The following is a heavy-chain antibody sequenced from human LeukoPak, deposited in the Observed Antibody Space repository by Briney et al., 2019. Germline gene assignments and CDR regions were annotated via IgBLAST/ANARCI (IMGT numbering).Heavy chain of an antibody. D-gene: IGHD3-9*01. CDR2: IYWDDDK. V-gene: IGHV2-70*01. CDR3: ARQNYDILTGYYDDY. Sequence: SGPALVKPTQTLTLTCTFSGFSLSTSGMCVSWIRQPPGKSLEWLAHIYWDDDKYYSTSLKTRLTISKDTSKNQVVLTMTNMDPVDTATYYCARQNYDILTGYYDDYWGQGTLVTVSS. CDR1: GFSLSTSGMC. J-gene: IGHJ4*02.